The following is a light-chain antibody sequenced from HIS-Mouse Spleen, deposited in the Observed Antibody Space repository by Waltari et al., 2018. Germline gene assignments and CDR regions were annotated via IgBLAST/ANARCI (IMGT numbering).Light chain of an antibody. J-gene: IGKJ1*01. CDR3: QQLNSYPWT. Sequence: DIQLTQSPSFLSASVGDRVTITCRASQGISSYLTWYQKKPGKAPKPLIYAASTLQSGVPSRFSGSGSGTEFTLTISSLQPEDFATYYCQQLNSYPWTFGQGTKVEIK. CDR2: AAS. CDR1: QGISSY. V-gene: IGKV1-9*01.